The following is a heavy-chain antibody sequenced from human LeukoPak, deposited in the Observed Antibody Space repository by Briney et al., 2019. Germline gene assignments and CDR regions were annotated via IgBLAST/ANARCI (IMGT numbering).Heavy chain of an antibody. CDR1: GYTLTGYY. V-gene: IGHV1-2*02. CDR3: ARAAVTTLPYFDY. J-gene: IGHJ4*02. Sequence: ASVKVSCKASGYTLTGYYMHWVRQAPGQGLEWMGWVNPNGGATNYAQKFQGRVTMTRDTSISTAYMELSRLRSDDTAVYYCARAAVTTLPYFDYWGQGTLVTVSS. CDR2: VNPNGGAT. D-gene: IGHD4-17*01.